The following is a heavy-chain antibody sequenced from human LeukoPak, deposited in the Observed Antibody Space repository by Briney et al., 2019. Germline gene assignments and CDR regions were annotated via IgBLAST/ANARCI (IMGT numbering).Heavy chain of an antibody. CDR2: VKEDGSEK. J-gene: IGHJ4*02. D-gene: IGHD6-13*01. CDR3: AREGYSTGWYFFDN. V-gene: IGHV3-7*01. Sequence: GGSLRLSCAASGFTFSNYWMSWVRQAPGKGLEWVANVKEDGSEKYYMDSVKGRFIISRDNAKNSLYLQMNSLRVEDTAVYYCAREGYSTGWYFFDNWGRGTRVTVSS. CDR1: GFTFSNYW.